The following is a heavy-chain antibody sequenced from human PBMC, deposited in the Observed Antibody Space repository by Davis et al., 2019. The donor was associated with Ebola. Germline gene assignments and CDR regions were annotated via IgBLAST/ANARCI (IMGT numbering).Heavy chain of an antibody. CDR3: ARDKSIAAPNYYYGMDV. D-gene: IGHD6-6*01. V-gene: IGHV4-61*01. J-gene: IGHJ6*02. CDR2: IYYSGST. Sequence: SETLSLTCTVSGGSVSSGSYYWSWIRQPPGKGLEWIGYIYYSGSTNYNPSLKSRVTISVDTSKNQFSLKLSSVTAADTAVYYCARDKSIAAPNYYYGMDVWGQGTTVTVSS. CDR1: GGSVSSGSYY.